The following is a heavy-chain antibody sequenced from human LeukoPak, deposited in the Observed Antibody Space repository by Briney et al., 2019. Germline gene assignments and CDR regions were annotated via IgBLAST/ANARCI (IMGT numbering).Heavy chain of an antibody. J-gene: IGHJ2*01. V-gene: IGHV3-13*01. CDR1: GFPFSAYD. CDR3: VRGALPGDNWYFDL. CDR2: FGSAGDT. Sequence: GGSLRLSCETSGFPFSAYDMHWVRQAPGKGLEWVSAFGSAGDTYYPGAVRGRFTISRDYAKNSLYLQMNSLRTGDTAVYFRVRGALPGDNWYFDLWGRGTLVTVAS.